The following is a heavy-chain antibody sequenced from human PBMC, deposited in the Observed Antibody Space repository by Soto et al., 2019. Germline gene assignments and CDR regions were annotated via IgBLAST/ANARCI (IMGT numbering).Heavy chain of an antibody. V-gene: IGHV4-4*07. CDR3: ARGIAARPDVWFDP. D-gene: IGHD6-6*01. J-gene: IGHJ5*02. Sequence: QVQLQESGPGLVKPSETLSLTCTVSGGSISSYYWSWIRQPAGKGLEWIGRIYTSGSTNYNPSLKSRVTMSVDTSKNQFPLRLSSVTAADTAVYYCARGIAARPDVWFDPWGQGTLVTVSS. CDR2: IYTSGST. CDR1: GGSISSYY.